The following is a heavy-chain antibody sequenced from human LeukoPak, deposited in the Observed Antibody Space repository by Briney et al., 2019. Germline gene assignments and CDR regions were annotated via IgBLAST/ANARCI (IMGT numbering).Heavy chain of an antibody. CDR1: GFTFSIYG. V-gene: IGHV3-23*01. Sequence: GSLRLSCAASGFTFSIYGMSWVRQAPGRGLEWVSAMSGSGGSTYYADSVKGRFTISRDNSKNTLYLQMNSLRAEDTAVYYCAKDGYYDSSAYYYVRYFDLWGRGTLVTVSS. CDR2: MSGSGGST. CDR3: AKDGYYDSSAYYYVRYFDL. J-gene: IGHJ2*01. D-gene: IGHD3-22*01.